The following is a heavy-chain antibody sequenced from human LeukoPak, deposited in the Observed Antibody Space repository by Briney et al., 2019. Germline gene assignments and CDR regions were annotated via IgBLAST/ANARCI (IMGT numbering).Heavy chain of an antibody. J-gene: IGHJ5*02. D-gene: IGHD4-17*01. CDR2: ISSSSSYI. Sequence: GGSLRLSCAASGFTFSSYEMNWVRQAPGKGLEWVSSISSSSSYIYYADSVKGRFTISRDNAKNSLYLQMNSLRAEDTAVYYCARALTVTTVWFDPWGQGTLVTVSS. CDR1: GFTFSSYE. V-gene: IGHV3-21*01. CDR3: ARALTVTTVWFDP.